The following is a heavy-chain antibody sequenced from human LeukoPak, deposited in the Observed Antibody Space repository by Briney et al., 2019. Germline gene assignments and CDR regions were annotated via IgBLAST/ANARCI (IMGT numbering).Heavy chain of an antibody. CDR3: ARVPYYYDSSGYHPADAFDI. CDR2: IYHGGST. Sequence: PSETLSLTCAVSGGSISSNNWWSWVRQPPGKGLEWIGEIYHGGSTNYNPSLKSRVTISVDTSKNQFSLKLSSVTAADTAVYYCARVPYYYDSSGYHPADAFDIWGQGTMVTVSS. D-gene: IGHD3-22*01. V-gene: IGHV4-4*02. CDR1: GGSISSNNW. J-gene: IGHJ3*02.